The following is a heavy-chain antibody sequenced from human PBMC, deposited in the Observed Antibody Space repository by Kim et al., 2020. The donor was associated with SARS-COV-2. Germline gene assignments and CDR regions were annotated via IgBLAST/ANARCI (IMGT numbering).Heavy chain of an antibody. J-gene: IGHJ4*02. CDR1: GYTFTGYY. V-gene: IGHV1-2*06. CDR3: ARWGEGTVTTRGTRKYYFDY. CDR2: INPNSGGT. Sequence: ASVKVSCKASGYTFTGYYMHWVRQAPGQGLEWMGRINPNSGGTNYAQKFQGRVTMTRDTSISTAYMELSRLRSDDTAVYYCARWGEGTVTTRGTRKYYFDYWGQGTLVTVSS. D-gene: IGHD4-17*01.